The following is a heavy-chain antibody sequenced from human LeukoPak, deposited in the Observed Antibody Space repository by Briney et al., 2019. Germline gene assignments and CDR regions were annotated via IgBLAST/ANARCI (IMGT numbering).Heavy chain of an antibody. CDR1: GYTFSSYG. CDR2: IRVYNGDT. D-gene: IGHD5-24*01. J-gene: IGHJ4*02. V-gene: IGHV1-18*01. CDR3: ARDSKLSRDGFPFDY. Sequence: SVKVSCKPSGYTFSSYGISWVRQAPGQGLEWMGWIRVYNGDTNYVQKFKGRVTMTTDTSTNTAYMELRSLRSDDTAVYYCARDSKLSRDGFPFDYWGQGTLVTVSS.